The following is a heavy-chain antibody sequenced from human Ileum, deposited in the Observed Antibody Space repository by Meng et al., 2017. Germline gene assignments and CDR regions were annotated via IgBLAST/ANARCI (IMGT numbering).Heavy chain of an antibody. J-gene: IGHJ4*02. V-gene: IGHV4-4*02. CDR3: ARHGGYSQDF. Sequence: QREELRPGLGGPSGTVALTCGVSSGAVGGNTYWSWVRQPPGKGLEWIGQISHSGSAYYNPSLKSRVTMSVDKPKSQFSLMLTSVTAADTAIYYCARHGGYSQDFWGQGTLVTVSS. CDR2: ISHSGSA. D-gene: IGHD4-23*01. CDR1: SGAVGGNTY.